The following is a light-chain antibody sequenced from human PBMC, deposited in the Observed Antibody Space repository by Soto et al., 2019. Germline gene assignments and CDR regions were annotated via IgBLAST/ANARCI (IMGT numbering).Light chain of an antibody. Sequence: EIVMTQSPVTLSVSPGERATLSRRASQSFSSQFAWDQQNPGQAPRRLISGASTRATGIPARFSGGGSGTEFTLTISSLQSEDFAVYYCKQYNNWPLVTFGGGTKVEIK. CDR2: GAS. CDR1: QSFSSQ. V-gene: IGKV3-15*01. J-gene: IGKJ4*01. CDR3: KQYNNWPLVT.